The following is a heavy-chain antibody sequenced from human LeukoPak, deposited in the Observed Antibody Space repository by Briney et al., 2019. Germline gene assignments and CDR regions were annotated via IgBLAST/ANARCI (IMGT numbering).Heavy chain of an antibody. CDR2: INHSGST. CDR1: GGSFSGYY. Sequence: SETLSLTCAVYGGSFSGYYWSWIRQPPGKGLEWIGEINHSGSTNYNPSLKSRVTISVDTSKNQFSLKLSSVTAADTAVYYCARGRTYYDFWSGYYWLDYWGQGTLVTVSS. V-gene: IGHV4-34*01. J-gene: IGHJ4*02. D-gene: IGHD3-3*01. CDR3: ARGRTYYDFWSGYYWLDY.